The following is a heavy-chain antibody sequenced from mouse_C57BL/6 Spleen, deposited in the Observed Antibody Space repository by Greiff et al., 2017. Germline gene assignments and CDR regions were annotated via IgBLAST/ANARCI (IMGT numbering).Heavy chain of an antibody. Sequence: EVQRVESGGGLVKPGGSLKLSCAASGFTFSSYAMSWVRQNPEKRLAWVATISDGGSYTYYPDNVKGRFTISRDNAKNNLYLQMSHLKSEDTAMDYCAMITTVVASDYWGQGTTRTVSS. CDR2: ISDGGSYT. CDR3: AMITTVVASDY. D-gene: IGHD1-1*01. J-gene: IGHJ2*01. CDR1: GFTFSSYA. V-gene: IGHV5-4*01.